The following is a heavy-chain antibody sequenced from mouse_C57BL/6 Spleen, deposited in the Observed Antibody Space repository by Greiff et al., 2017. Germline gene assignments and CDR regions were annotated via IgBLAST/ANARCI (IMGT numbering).Heavy chain of an antibody. Sequence: VQLQQPGAELVRPGTSVKLSCKASGYTFTSYWMHWVKQRPGQGLEWIGVIDPSDSYTNYNQKFKGKATLTVDTSSSTAYMQLSSLTSEDSAVYYCARRELFYYAMDYWGQGTSVTVSS. V-gene: IGHV1-59*01. J-gene: IGHJ4*01. CDR3: ARRELFYYAMDY. CDR2: IDPSDSYT. CDR1: GYTFTSYW.